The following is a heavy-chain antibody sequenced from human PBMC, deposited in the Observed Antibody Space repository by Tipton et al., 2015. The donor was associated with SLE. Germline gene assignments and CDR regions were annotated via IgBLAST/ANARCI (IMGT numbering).Heavy chain of an antibody. V-gene: IGHV4-34*01. Sequence: LRLSCAASGFTFSSYSMNWVRQAPGKGLEWIGYINHSGSTNYNPSLKSRVTISVDTSKNQFSLKLSSVTAADTAVYYCARGLRPDFWGQGTLVTVSS. CDR2: INHSGST. CDR1: GFTFSSYS. CDR3: ARGLRPDF. J-gene: IGHJ4*02.